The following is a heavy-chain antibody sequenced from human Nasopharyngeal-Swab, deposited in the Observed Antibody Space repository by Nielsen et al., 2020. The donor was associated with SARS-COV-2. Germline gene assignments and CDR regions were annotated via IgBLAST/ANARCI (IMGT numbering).Heavy chain of an antibody. J-gene: IGHJ6*02. CDR2: ISYDGSNK. CDR1: GFTFSSYA. Sequence: GESLKISCAASGFTFSSYAMHWVRQAPGKGLEWGAVISYDGSNKYYADSVKGRFTISRDNSKNTLYPQMNSLRAEDTAVYYCARVVGSYYGMDVWGQGTTVTVSS. CDR3: ARVVGSYYGMDV. D-gene: IGHD3-10*01. V-gene: IGHV3-30*04.